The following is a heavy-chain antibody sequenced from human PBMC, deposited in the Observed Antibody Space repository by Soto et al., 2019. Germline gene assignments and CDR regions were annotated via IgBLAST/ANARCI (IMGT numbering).Heavy chain of an antibody. Sequence: QVQLVESGGGVVQPGRSLRLSCAASGFTLINYAMHWVRQASGKGLEWLGVISDDGDNKYYAYSVKGRFTISRDNSNNTLYLQMNSLRPEDTAVYYCARDRYSSSTLFDFWGQGTLVTVSS. CDR2: ISDDGDNK. V-gene: IGHV3-30-3*01. J-gene: IGHJ4*02. D-gene: IGHD6-6*01. CDR1: GFTLINYA. CDR3: ARDRYSSSTLFDF.